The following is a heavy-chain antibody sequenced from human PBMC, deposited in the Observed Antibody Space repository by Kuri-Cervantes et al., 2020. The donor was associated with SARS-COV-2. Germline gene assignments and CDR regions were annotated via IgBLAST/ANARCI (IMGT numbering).Heavy chain of an antibody. CDR1: GFTFGDYA. V-gene: IGHV3-43*02. J-gene: IGHJ4*02. CDR2: ISGDGGST. Sequence: GESLKISCAASGFTFGDYAMHWVRQAPGKGLEWVSLISGDGGSTYYADSVKGRFTISRDNSKNTLYLQMNSLRAEDTAVYYCAREGRMGSSSWTLDYWGQGTRVTGSS. D-gene: IGHD6-13*01. CDR3: AREGRMGSSSWTLDY.